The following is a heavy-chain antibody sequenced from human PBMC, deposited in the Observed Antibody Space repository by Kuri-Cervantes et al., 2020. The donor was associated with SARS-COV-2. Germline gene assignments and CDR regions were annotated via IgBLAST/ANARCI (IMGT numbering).Heavy chain of an antibody. Sequence: SETLSLTCAVYGGTFSGYYWSWIRQPPGKGLEWIGEINHSGSTNYNPSLKSRVTISVDPSMKQFSLKLSSVTAADTAVYYCSGGGRERLPAYWGQGTLVTVSS. CDR2: INHSGST. CDR1: GGTFSGYY. V-gene: IGHV4-34*08. J-gene: IGHJ4*02. CDR3: SGGGRERLPAY. D-gene: IGHD2-15*01.